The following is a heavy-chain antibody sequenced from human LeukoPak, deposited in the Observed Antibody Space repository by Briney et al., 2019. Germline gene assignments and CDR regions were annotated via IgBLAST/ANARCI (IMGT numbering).Heavy chain of an antibody. CDR1: GFTFDDYA. V-gene: IGHV3-9*01. J-gene: IGHJ4*02. CDR2: ISWNSDRI. CDR3: AKGPGYSYEYYFDY. D-gene: IGHD5-18*01. Sequence: PGGSLRLSCAASGFTFDDYAMHLVRQAPGKGLEWVSGISWNSDRIGYADSVKGRFAISRDNAKNSLYLQMNSLRAEDTALYYCAKGPGYSYEYYFDYWGQGTLVTVSS.